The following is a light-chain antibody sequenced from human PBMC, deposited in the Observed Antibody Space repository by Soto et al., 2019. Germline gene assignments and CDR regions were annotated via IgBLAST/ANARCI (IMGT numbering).Light chain of an antibody. CDR2: KAS. J-gene: IGKJ4*01. V-gene: IGKV1-5*03. CDR1: QSISSW. CDR3: QQLNSYPALT. Sequence: DIQMTQSPSTLSASVGDRVTITCRASQSISSWLAWYQQKPGKAPKLLIYKASSLESGVPSRFSGSGSGTEFTLTISSLQPEDFATYYCQQLNSYPALTFGGGTKVDIK.